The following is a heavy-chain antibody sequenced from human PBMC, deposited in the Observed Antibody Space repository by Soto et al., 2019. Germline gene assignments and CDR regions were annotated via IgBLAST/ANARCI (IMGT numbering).Heavy chain of an antibody. CDR2: INAGNGNT. Sequence: QVQLVQSGAEVKKPGASVKVSCKASGYTFTSYAMHWVRQAPGQRLEWMGWINAGNGNTKYSQKFQGRVTMTRDTSASTAYMELSSLRSSDTAVYYCGSGSGLSWFDPWGQGTLVTVSS. CDR1: GYTFTSYA. V-gene: IGHV1-3*01. D-gene: IGHD3-10*01. J-gene: IGHJ5*02. CDR3: GSGSGLSWFDP.